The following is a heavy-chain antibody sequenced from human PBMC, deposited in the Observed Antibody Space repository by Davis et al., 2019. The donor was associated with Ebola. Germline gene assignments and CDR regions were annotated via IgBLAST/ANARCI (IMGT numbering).Heavy chain of an antibody. CDR3: ARERTYGDYVDY. D-gene: IGHD4-17*01. Sequence: SVKVSCKASGGTFSSYAISWVRQAPGQGLEWMGGIIPIFGTANYAQKFQGRVTITADESTSTAYMELSSLRSEDTAVYYCARERTYGDYVDYWGQGTLVTVSS. J-gene: IGHJ4*02. CDR1: GGTFSSYA. CDR2: IIPIFGTA. V-gene: IGHV1-69*13.